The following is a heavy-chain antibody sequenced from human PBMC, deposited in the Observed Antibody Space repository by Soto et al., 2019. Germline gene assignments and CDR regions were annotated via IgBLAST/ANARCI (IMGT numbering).Heavy chain of an antibody. Sequence: PSETLSLTCAVSGGSISSCGYSWSWIRQPPGKGLEWIGYIYHSGSTYYNPSLKSRVTISVDRSKNQFSLKLTSMTAADTAVYYCARAAIHAHHLEGQLPTSQTLDYWGQGNLVTVSS. CDR2: IYHSGST. CDR3: ARAAIHAHHLEGQLPTSQTLDY. V-gene: IGHV4-30-2*01. J-gene: IGHJ4*02. CDR1: GGSISSCGYS. D-gene: IGHD1-1*01.